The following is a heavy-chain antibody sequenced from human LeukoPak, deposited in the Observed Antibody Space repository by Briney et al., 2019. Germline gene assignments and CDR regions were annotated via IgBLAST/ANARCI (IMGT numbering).Heavy chain of an antibody. CDR1: GGSISGYY. D-gene: IGHD3-10*01. J-gene: IGHJ5*02. CDR3: ARSSENYFGP. V-gene: IGHV4-59*01. CDR2: IYYSGGT. Sequence: SETLSLTCTVPGGSISGYYWSWIRQPPGKGLEWIGEIYYSGGTKYIPSLKSRVTMSVDTSKNQFSLSLTSVTAADTAVYYCARSSENYFGPWGQGTLVTVSS.